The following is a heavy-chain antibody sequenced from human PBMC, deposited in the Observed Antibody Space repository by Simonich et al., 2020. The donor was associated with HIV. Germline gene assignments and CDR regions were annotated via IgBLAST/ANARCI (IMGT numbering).Heavy chain of an antibody. CDR3: ARHVSNYYGSGTYYKRGVWFDP. J-gene: IGHJ5*02. V-gene: IGHV4-34*01. Sequence: QVQLQQWGAGLLKPSETLSLTCAVYGGSISGHCWSWFRQPPGKGLGWNGEINHDVMTNYHPSLKSRVLIFVATSKNQFSLKLSSVTAADTAVYYCARHVSNYYGSGTYYKRGVWFDPWGQGTLVTVSS. CDR2: INHDVMT. CDR1: GGSISGHC. D-gene: IGHD3-10*01.